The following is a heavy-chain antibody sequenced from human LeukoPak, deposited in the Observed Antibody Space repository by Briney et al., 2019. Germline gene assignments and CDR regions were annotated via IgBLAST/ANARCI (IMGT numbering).Heavy chain of an antibody. Sequence: ASVKVSCKASGYTFTGYYMHWVRQAPGQGLEWMGWISAYNGNTNYAQKLQGRVTMTTDTSTSTAYMELRSLRSDDTAVYYCARDLGRWFGELACAFDIWGQGTMVTVSS. J-gene: IGHJ3*02. CDR3: ARDLGRWFGELACAFDI. D-gene: IGHD3-10*01. CDR1: GYTFTGYY. CDR2: ISAYNGNT. V-gene: IGHV1-18*04.